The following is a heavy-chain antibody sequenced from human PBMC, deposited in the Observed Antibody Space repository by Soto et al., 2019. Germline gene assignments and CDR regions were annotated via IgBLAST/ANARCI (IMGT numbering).Heavy chain of an antibody. CDR1: EFNFNSYT. J-gene: IGHJ6*02. CDR2: ISSSGYI. Sequence: GGSLRLSCAASEFNFNSYTINWVSQAPGKRLEWLSSISSSGYIFSTDSVRGRFTISRDNAKNSVYLQINSLRAEDTAVYFCARDCSGGSCYPGMDVWGQGTTVTVSS. V-gene: IGHV3-21*01. D-gene: IGHD2-15*01. CDR3: ARDCSGGSCYPGMDV.